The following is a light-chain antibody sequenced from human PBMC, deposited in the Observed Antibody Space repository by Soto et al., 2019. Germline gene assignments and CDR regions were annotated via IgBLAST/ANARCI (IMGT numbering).Light chain of an antibody. Sequence: QSALTQPASVSGSPGQSITISCTGTSSDVGGYNYVSWYQHHPGKAPKLLIYDVNKRPSGISNRFSGSKSGNTASLTISGLQAEDEAEYDCCSYAGSNSLIFGGGTKVTVL. CDR2: DVN. V-gene: IGLV2-23*02. J-gene: IGLJ2*01. CDR1: SSDVGGYNY. CDR3: CSYAGSNSLI.